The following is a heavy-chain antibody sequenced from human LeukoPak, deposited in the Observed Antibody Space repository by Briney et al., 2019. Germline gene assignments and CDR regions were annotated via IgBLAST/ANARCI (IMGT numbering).Heavy chain of an antibody. Sequence: GGSLRLSCAASGFTFSPYGMHWVRQAPGKGLEWVANIKQDGSEKYYVDSVKGRFTISRDNAKNSLYLQMNSLRDEDTAVYYCARGRRDTQYQVFDYWGQGTLVTVSS. V-gene: IGHV3-7*01. D-gene: IGHD2-2*01. CDR1: GFTFSPYG. J-gene: IGHJ4*02. CDR3: ARGRRDTQYQVFDY. CDR2: IKQDGSEK.